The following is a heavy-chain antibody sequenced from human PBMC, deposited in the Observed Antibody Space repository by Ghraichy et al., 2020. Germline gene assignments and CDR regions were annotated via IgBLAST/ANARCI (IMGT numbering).Heavy chain of an antibody. J-gene: IGHJ4*02. CDR3: ANGDSSGYGFDY. CDR2: IYTSGST. V-gene: IGHV4-4*07. Sequence: SETLSLTCTVSGGSISSYYWSWIRQPAGKGLEWIGRIYTSGSTNYNPSPKSRVTTSVDTSKNQFSLKLSSVTAADTAFYYCANGDSSGYGFDYWGQGTQVTVCS. CDR1: GGSISSYY. D-gene: IGHD3-22*01.